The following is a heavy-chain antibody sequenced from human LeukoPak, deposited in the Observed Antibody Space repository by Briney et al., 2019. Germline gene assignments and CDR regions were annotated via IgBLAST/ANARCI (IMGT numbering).Heavy chain of an antibody. CDR1: GFTFSSYA. CDR2: ISYDGSNK. V-gene: IGHV3-30*14. Sequence: PGRSLRLSCAASGFTFSSYAMHWVRQAPGKGLEWVAVISYDGSNKYYADSVKGRFTISRDNSKNMLYLQMNSLRAEDTAVYYCARNLYYYDSSGYYYYWGQGTLVTVSS. D-gene: IGHD3-22*01. J-gene: IGHJ4*02. CDR3: ARNLYYYDSSGYYYY.